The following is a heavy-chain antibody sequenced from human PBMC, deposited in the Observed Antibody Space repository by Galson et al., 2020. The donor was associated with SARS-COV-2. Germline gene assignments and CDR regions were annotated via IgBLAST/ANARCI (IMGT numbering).Heavy chain of an antibody. V-gene: IGHV3-33*01. D-gene: IGHD6-19*01. CDR3: ARDGQSICGCAFAY. CDR1: GFTFSDHA. Sequence: GESLKISCAASGFTFSDHAMHWVRQAPGKGLEGVAQIFFDGSEKYYGDSVRGRFTISRDRSKNTVYLQMNNLRVDDTAVYYCARDGQSICGCAFAYWGKGTLLTVSS. J-gene: IGHJ4*02. CDR2: IFFDGSEK.